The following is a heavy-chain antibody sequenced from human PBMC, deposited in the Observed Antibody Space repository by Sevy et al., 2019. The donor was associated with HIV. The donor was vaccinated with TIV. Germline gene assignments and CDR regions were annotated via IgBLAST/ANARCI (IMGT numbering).Heavy chain of an antibody. CDR1: GFTFTTYW. D-gene: IGHD3-22*01. J-gene: IGHJ5*02. V-gene: IGHV3-7*01. CDR2: INRDGTQK. CDR3: ARESSGPSVVDL. Sequence: GGSLRLSCAASGFTFTTYWMIWIRQAPGKGLEWVANINRDGTQKYYADSLKDRFTISRDNAENSLYLQMDSLRAEDTGLDYCARESSGPSVVDLWGQGTLVTVSS.